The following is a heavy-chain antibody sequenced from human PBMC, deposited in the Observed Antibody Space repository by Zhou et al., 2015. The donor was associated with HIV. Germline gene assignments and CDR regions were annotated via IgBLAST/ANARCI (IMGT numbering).Heavy chain of an antibody. V-gene: IGHV1-69*01. CDR1: GGTFSSYA. J-gene: IGHJ3*02. D-gene: IGHD1-26*01. CDR3: ARDLAGWELHAHDAFDI. Sequence: QVQLVQSGAEVKKPGSSVKVSCKASGGTFSSYAISWVRQAPGQGLEWMGGIIPIFGTANYAQKFQGRVTITADESTSTAYMELSSLRSEDTAVYYCARDLAGWELHAHDAFDIWGQGTMVTVSS. CDR2: IIPIFGTA.